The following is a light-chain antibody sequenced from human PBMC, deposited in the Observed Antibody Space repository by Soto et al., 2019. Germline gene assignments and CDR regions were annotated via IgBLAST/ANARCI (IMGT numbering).Light chain of an antibody. J-gene: IGKJ4*01. CDR1: QSVSSNL. CDR3: QQYGHSPLN. V-gene: IGKV3-20*01. CDR2: RTS. Sequence: EIVLTQSPGTLSLSPGERATLPCRASQSVSSNLLAWYQQKPGQAPRLLIYRTSTRATGIPDRFSGSGSGTDFILTISRLEAEDFAVYYCQQYGHSPLNLGGGTKVDIK.